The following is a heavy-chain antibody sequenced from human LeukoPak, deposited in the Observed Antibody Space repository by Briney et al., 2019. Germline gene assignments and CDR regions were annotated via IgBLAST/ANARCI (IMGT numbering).Heavy chain of an antibody. CDR1: GYTLTELS. V-gene: IGHV1-24*01. J-gene: IGHJ4*02. CDR2: FDPEDGET. D-gene: IGHD6-19*01. CDR3: ATGGYSSGWSNFDY. Sequence: ASVKVSCKVSGYTLTELSMHWVRQAPGKGLEWMGGFDPEDGETIYAQKFQGRVTMTEDTSTDTAYMELSSLRSEDTAVYYCATGGYSSGWSNFDYWGQGTLVTVSS.